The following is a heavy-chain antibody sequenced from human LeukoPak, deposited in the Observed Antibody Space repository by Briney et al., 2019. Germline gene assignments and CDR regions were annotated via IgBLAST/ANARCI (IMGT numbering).Heavy chain of an antibody. Sequence: SETLSLTCTVSGGSISSYYWSWIRQPPGKGLEWIGSIYYSGSTYYNPSLKSRVTISVDTSKNQFSLKLSSVTAADTAVYYCARSVGYSSGWYVDYWGQGTLVTVSS. V-gene: IGHV4-59*12. CDR2: IYYSGST. CDR3: ARSVGYSSGWYVDY. J-gene: IGHJ4*02. D-gene: IGHD6-19*01. CDR1: GGSISSYY.